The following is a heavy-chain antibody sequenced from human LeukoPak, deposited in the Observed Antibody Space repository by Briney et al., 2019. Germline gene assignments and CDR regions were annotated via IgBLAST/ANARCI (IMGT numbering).Heavy chain of an antibody. D-gene: IGHD3-3*01. CDR3: AREIFGARAFQY. CDR1: GGSIGSYY. CDR2: IYYSGST. J-gene: IGHJ4*02. Sequence: SETLSLTCTVSGGSIGSYYWTWIRQPPGKGLEWIGYIYYSGSTNYNPSLKSRVTISVDTSKNQFSLKLSSVTTADTAVYYCAREIFGARAFQYWGQGILVTVSS. V-gene: IGHV4-59*01.